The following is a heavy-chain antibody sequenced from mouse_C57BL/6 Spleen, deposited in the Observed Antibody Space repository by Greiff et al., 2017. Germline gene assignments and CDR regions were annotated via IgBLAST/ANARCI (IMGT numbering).Heavy chain of an antibody. CDR3: AREYYDGQGVEY. CDR1: GYTFTGYW. J-gene: IGHJ3*01. Sequence: QVQLKQPGAELVKPGASVKVSCKASGYTFTGYWMHWVKQRPGQGLEWIGMIHPSDSDTNYNQKVKGKATLTVDKSSRTAYMQLSSLTSEDSAVYYCAREYYDGQGVEYWGQGTLVTVSA. V-gene: IGHV1-74*01. CDR2: IHPSDSDT. D-gene: IGHD1-1*01.